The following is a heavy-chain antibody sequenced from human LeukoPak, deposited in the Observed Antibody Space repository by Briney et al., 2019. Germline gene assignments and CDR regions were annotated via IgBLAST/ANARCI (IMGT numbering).Heavy chain of an antibody. J-gene: IGHJ4*02. CDR3: VRFAYGSDFFPGHY. CDR2: IYPGDSDT. D-gene: IGHD3/OR15-3a*01. V-gene: IGHV5-51*01. Sequence: GESLKISCKGSGYSFSSYWIVWVRQMPGKGLEWMGIIYPGDSDTRYSPSFQGQVTISADRSITTAYLQWSSLKASDTAMYYCVRFAYGSDFFPGHYWGQGTRVTVSS. CDR1: GYSFSSYW.